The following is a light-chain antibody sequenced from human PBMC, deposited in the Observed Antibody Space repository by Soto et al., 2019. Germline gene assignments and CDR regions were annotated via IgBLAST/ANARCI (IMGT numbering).Light chain of an antibody. V-gene: IGKV3-20*01. Sequence: EIVLTQSPGTLSLSPGERATLSCRASQSVSSSYLAWYQQKPGQAPRLLIYGASSRATGIPARFSGSGSGTDFALTISRLEPDDFATYYCQQYNSYRTFGQGTKVDIK. CDR3: QQYNSYRT. J-gene: IGKJ1*01. CDR1: QSVSSSY. CDR2: GAS.